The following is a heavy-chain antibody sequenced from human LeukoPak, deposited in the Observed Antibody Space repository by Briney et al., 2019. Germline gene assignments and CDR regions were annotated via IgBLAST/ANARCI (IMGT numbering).Heavy chain of an antibody. CDR3: AKAYSSSWYVGFGP. CDR1: GFTFYDYA. J-gene: IGHJ5*02. D-gene: IGHD6-13*01. CDR2: ISWNSGSI. Sequence: PGGSLRLSCAAPGFTFYDYAMYWVRQAPGEGLGWVSGISWNSGSIGYADSVKGRFTISRDNAKNSLYLQMNSLRAEDTALYYCAKAYSSSWYVGFGPWGQGTLVTVSS. V-gene: IGHV3-9*01.